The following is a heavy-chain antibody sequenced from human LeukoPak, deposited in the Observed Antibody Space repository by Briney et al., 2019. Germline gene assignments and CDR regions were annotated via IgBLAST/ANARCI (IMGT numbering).Heavy chain of an antibody. CDR1: GYTFTSYG. D-gene: IGHD3-10*01. CDR2: ISAYNGNT. V-gene: IGHV1-18*01. Sequence: ASVKVPCKASGYTFTSYGISWVRQAPGQGLEWMGWISAYNGNTNYAQKLQGRVTMTTDTSTSTAYMELRSLRSDDTAVYYCARTYSGFPSFDYWGQGTLVTVSS. J-gene: IGHJ4*02. CDR3: ARTYSGFPSFDY.